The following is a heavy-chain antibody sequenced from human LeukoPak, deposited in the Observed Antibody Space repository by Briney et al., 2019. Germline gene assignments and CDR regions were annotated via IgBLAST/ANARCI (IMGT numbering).Heavy chain of an antibody. D-gene: IGHD6-13*01. V-gene: IGHV4-31*03. J-gene: IGHJ5*02. CDR2: IYYSGST. CDR3: AGQIDSSSPKLINGLDP. CDR1: GGSICSGGYY. Sequence: SQTLSLTCTVSGGSICSGGYYCSWIRQHPGKGLEWLGYIYYSGSTYYNPSLKSRVTISVDTSKNQFSLKLSSVTAADTAVYYWAGQIDSSSPKLINGLDPWGQGTLVTVSS.